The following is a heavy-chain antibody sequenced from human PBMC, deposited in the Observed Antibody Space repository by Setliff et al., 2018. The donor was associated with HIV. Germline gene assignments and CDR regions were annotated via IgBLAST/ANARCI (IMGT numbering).Heavy chain of an antibody. CDR1: GYMFIAYG. CDR3: ASSPLDVVVTSSRRGCFES. D-gene: IGHD2-21*02. Sequence: ASVKVSCKTSGYMFIAYGMSWVRRAPGQGLEWMGWIGPYNGRTEYAQEFQGRVSLTIDTSASTAYMQLTNLKSDDTAVYYCASSPLDVVVTSSRRGCFESWGQGTLVTVSS. J-gene: IGHJ4*02. CDR2: IGPYNGRT. V-gene: IGHV1-18*01.